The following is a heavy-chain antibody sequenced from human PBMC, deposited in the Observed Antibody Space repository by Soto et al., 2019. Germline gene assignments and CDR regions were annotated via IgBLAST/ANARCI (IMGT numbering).Heavy chain of an antibody. CDR3: AKSSSSWYLFAY. CDR1: GFTFSSHA. Sequence: EVQLLESGGGLVQPGGSLRLSCAASGFTFSSHAMSCVRQAPGKGLEWVSAISSGAGSTFYADSVKGRFTVSRDNSKNTVYLHMNTLRAEDTAVYYCAKSSSSWYLFAYWGQGTLVTVSS. V-gene: IGHV3-23*01. CDR2: ISSGAGST. J-gene: IGHJ4*02. D-gene: IGHD6-13*01.